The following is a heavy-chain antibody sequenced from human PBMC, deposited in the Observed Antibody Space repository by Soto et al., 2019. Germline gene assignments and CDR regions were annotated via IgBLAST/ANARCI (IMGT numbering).Heavy chain of an antibody. CDR1: GSTFTGPY. CDR2: INPNSGGT. Sequence: ASVKSSSEASGSTFTGPYMHWVRQAPGQGLEWMGWINPNSGGTNYAQKFQGRVTMTRDTSISTAYMELHRISSYDTAVYYCAGIYDCLGAYDPRYCYYCLGVCGDLHTVTACS. V-gene: IGHV1-2*02. D-gene: IGHD3-3*01. J-gene: IGHJ6*04. CDR3: AGIYDCLGAYDPRYCYYCLGV.